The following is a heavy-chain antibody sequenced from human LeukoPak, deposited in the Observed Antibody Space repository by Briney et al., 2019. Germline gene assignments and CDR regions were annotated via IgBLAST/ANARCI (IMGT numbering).Heavy chain of an antibody. CDR2: IYYSGST. J-gene: IGHJ4*02. D-gene: IGHD3-22*01. CDR1: GGSISSGDYY. Sequence: SETLSLTRTVSGGSISSGDYYWSWIRQPPGKGLEWIGYIYYSGSTYYNPSLKSRVTISVDTSKNQFSLKLSSVTAADTAVYYCARGSQLQAYYYDSSGYSSDYWGQGTLVTVSS. CDR3: ARGSQLQAYYYDSSGYSSDY. V-gene: IGHV4-30-4*01.